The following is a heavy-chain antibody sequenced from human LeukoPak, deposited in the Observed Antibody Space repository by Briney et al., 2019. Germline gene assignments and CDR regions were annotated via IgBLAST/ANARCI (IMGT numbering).Heavy chain of an antibody. CDR3: ARGDILTGYYPTITREYYFDY. CDR2: IYYSGST. D-gene: IGHD3-9*01. V-gene: IGHV4-39*07. CDR1: GDSISTSSSY. J-gene: IGHJ4*02. Sequence: PSETLSLTCSVSGDSISTSSSYWGWIRQPPGKGPEWIGSIYYSGSTYYNTSLKSRVTISVDTSKNQFSLKLSSVTAADTAVYYCARGDILTGYYPTITREYYFDYWGQGTLVTVSS.